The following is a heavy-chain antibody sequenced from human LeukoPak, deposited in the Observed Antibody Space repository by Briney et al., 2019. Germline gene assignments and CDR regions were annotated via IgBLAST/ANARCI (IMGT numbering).Heavy chain of an antibody. CDR2: ISSSSSYI. V-gene: IGHV3-21*01. CDR3: ARDPVPPYYFDY. Sequence: GGSLRLSCAASGFTFSSYSMNWVRQAPGKGLEWVSSISSSSSYIYYADSVKGRFTISRDNAKNSLYLQMNSLRAEDTAVYYCARDPVPPYYFDYWGQGTLVTVSS. CDR1: GFTFSSYS. J-gene: IGHJ4*02.